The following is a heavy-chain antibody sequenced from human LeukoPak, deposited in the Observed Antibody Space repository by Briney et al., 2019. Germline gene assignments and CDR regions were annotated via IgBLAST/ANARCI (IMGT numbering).Heavy chain of an antibody. CDR2: ISYDGSNK. J-gene: IGHJ3*02. D-gene: IGHD3-3*01. CDR3: ARSPSGSSGDAFDI. V-gene: IGHV3-30-3*01. CDR1: GFTFSSYA. Sequence: PGGSLRLSCAASGFTFSSYAMHWVRQAPGKGLEWVAVISYDGSNKYYADSVKGRFTISRDNSKNTLYLQMNSLRAEDTAVYYCARSPSGSSGDAFDIWGQGTMVTVSS.